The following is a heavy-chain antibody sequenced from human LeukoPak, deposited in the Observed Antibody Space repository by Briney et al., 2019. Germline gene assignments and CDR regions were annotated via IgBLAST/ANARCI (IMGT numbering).Heavy chain of an antibody. V-gene: IGHV4-39*07. J-gene: IGHJ4*02. D-gene: IGHD3-22*01. CDR1: GASISSTSYY. Sequence: SDTLSLTCTVSGASISSTSYYWGWIRQPPGKGLEWIGSTYYRGTTYYNPSLKSRVTISVDTSKNQFSLQLSSVTAADTAVYYCARRAYYYDSSGYTFDYWGQGTLVTVSS. CDR3: ARRAYYYDSSGYTFDY. CDR2: TYYRGTT.